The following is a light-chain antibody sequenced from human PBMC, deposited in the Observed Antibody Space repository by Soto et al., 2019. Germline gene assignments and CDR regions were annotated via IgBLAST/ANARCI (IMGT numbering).Light chain of an antibody. V-gene: IGLV1-40*01. CDR1: SSNIGAGYD. J-gene: IGLJ1*01. CDR3: KSYDSSLSVV. CDR2: GNS. Sequence: QSILTHQPSVSGAPGQRINISCTGTSSNIGAGYDVHWYQQFPGTAPKLLIYGNSNRPSGVPDRFSGSKSGTSASLAITGLQAEDEADYYCKSYDSSLSVVFGSGTRVT.